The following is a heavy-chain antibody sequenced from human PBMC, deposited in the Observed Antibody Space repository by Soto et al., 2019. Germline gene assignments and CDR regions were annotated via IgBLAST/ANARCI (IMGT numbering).Heavy chain of an antibody. D-gene: IGHD3-9*01. J-gene: IGHJ4*02. CDR1: GYTFTCYY. V-gene: IGHV1-46*01. CDR3: ARSTIFRPYYFDF. Sequence: ASVKVSCKASGYTFTCYYMHWVRHAPGQGLEWMGIINPSGGSTSYAQKFQGRVTMTTDTSTSTAFMELRSLRSDDTAVYYCARSTIFRPYYFDFWGQGTLVTVSS. CDR2: INPSGGST.